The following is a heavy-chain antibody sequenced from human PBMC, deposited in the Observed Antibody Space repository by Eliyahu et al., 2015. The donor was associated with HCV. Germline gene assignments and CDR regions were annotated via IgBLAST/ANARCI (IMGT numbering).Heavy chain of an antibody. Sequence: QVQLVQSGXEVKKPGASVXVSCKASGYTFTGYYMXWXRXAPGQGLEWMGWINPKSGGTNYAQKFQGRVTMTRDTSISTAYMELSRLRSDDTAMYYCAIDSSGHYARFDYWGQGTLVTVSS. D-gene: IGHD3-22*01. CDR1: GYTFTGYY. CDR3: AIDSSGHYARFDY. CDR2: INPKSGGT. V-gene: IGHV1-2*02. J-gene: IGHJ4*02.